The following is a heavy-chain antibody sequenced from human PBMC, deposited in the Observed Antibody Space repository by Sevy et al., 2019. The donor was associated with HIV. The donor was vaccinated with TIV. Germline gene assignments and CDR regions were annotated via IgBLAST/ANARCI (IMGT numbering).Heavy chain of an antibody. CDR1: GGSFSSYY. D-gene: IGHD1-20*01. J-gene: IGHJ4*02. CDR2: IYYNGTT. Sequence: SETLSLTCTVSGGSFSSYYWSWIRQSPGKGLEWIGYIYYNGTTNSSPSLRRRVTISPHTSKSQFSLKLKSVTAADTAVYYCARGKVFFDYWGQGTLVTVSS. CDR3: ARGKVFFDY. V-gene: IGHV4-59*01.